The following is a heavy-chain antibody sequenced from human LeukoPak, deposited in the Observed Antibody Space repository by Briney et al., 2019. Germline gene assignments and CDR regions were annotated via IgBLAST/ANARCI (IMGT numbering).Heavy chain of an antibody. D-gene: IGHD2-2*01. CDR3: AREFLEGYQLLLHY. J-gene: IGHJ4*02. CDR1: GYTFTGYY. CDR2: INPNSGGT. Sequence: ASVKVSCKASGYTFTGYYMHWVRQAPGQGLEWMGWINPNSGGTNFAQKFQGRVTMTRDTSISAAYMELSRLRSDDTAVYYCAREFLEGYQLLLHYWGQGTLVTVSS. V-gene: IGHV1-2*02.